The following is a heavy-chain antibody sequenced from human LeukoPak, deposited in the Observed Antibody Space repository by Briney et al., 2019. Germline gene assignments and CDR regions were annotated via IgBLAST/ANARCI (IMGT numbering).Heavy chain of an antibody. CDR1: GGSIGSSNYY. CDR2: TYYSGST. J-gene: IGHJ4*02. D-gene: IGHD3-3*01. V-gene: IGHV4-39*01. CDR3: ARLDDPGLQQKYYFDY. Sequence: SETLSLTCTVSGGSIGSSNYYWVWIRQPPGKGLEWIGSTYYSGSTYYHPSLESRVTISVDTSKNQFSLNLSSVTAADTAVYYCARLDDPGLQQKYYFDYWGQGTLVTVSS.